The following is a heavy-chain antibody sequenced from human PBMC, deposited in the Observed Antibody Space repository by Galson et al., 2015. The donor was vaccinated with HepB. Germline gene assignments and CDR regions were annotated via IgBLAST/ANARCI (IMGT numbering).Heavy chain of an antibody. D-gene: IGHD1-1*01. V-gene: IGHV1-18*01. CDR3: ARWVNERGGQLNWFDP. CDR2: ISAYNGNT. Sequence: QSGAEVKKPGASVKVSCKASGDTFTSYGITWVRLAPGQGLEWMGWISAYNGNTNYAQKLQGRVTMTTDTSTSTAYMELRSLRSDDTAVYYCARWVNERGGQLNWFDPWGQGTLVTVSP. J-gene: IGHJ5*02. CDR1: GDTFTSYG.